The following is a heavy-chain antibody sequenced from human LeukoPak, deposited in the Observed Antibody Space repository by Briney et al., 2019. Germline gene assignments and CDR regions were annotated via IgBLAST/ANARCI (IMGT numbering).Heavy chain of an antibody. D-gene: IGHD6-13*01. J-gene: IGHJ3*02. CDR3: AKDWSSSWPNDALDI. CDR1: GFTFSSYG. CDR2: IWYDGSNK. V-gene: IGHV3-33*06. Sequence: GGSLRLSCAASGFTFSSYGMHWVRQAPGKGLEWVAVIWYDGSNKYYADSVKGRFTISRDNSKNTLYLQMNSLRAEDTAVYYCAKDWSSSWPNDALDIWGQGTMDTVSS.